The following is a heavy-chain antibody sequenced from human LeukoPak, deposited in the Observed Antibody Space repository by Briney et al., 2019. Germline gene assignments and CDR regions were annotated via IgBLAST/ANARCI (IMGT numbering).Heavy chain of an antibody. Sequence: GGSLRLSCAASGFTFSSYSMNWVRQAPGKGLEWVSSISSSSSYIYYADSVKGRFTISRDNSKNTLYLQMNSLRAEDTAVYYCARVVDTAVLDYWGQGTLVTVSS. J-gene: IGHJ4*02. V-gene: IGHV3-21*04. CDR1: GFTFSSYS. CDR2: ISSSSSYI. D-gene: IGHD5-18*01. CDR3: ARVVDTAVLDY.